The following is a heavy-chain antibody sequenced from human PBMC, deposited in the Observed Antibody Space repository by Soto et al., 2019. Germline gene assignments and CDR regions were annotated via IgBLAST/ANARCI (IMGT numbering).Heavy chain of an antibody. CDR1: GGSISRSSYY. CDR2: IYYSGST. J-gene: IGHJ4*02. V-gene: IGHV4-39*01. Sequence: SETLSLTCTVSGGSISRSSYYWGWIRQPPGKGLEWIGSIYYSGSTYYNPSLKSRVTISVDTSKNQFSLKLSSVTAADTAVYYCASPDCSGGSCHLDYWGQGTLVTVSS. D-gene: IGHD2-15*01. CDR3: ASPDCSGGSCHLDY.